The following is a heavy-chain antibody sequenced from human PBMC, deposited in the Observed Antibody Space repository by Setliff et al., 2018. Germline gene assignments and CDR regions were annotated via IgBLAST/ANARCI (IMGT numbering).Heavy chain of an antibody. CDR2: IYYSGAT. Sequence: SETLSLTCTVSGGSIKDEDHYWGWIRQPPGKGLEWIGTIYYSGATYHNPSLKSRLAISVDTSKNQFSLNLSSVTAADTAVYYCARLGGSSTSGGFYYFYYYMDVWGKGTTVTVSS. V-gene: IGHV4-39*01. J-gene: IGHJ6*03. CDR1: GGSIKDEDHY. CDR3: ARLGGSSTSGGFYYFYYYMDV. D-gene: IGHD2-2*01.